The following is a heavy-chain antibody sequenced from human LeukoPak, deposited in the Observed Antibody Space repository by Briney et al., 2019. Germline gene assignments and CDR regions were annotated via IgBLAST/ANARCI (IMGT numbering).Heavy chain of an antibody. V-gene: IGHV3-7*01. CDR3: ARYYDYSLDY. Sequence: GGSLTLSCAASGLTFSSHWMSWLRQAAGKGLEWVDNINLDGSDKSYVGYVKGRFTISRDNAKNSLYLQMISLGAEDTAVYYCARYYDYSLDYWGQGTLVTVSS. D-gene: IGHD3-16*01. CDR2: INLDGSDK. J-gene: IGHJ4*02. CDR1: GLTFSSHW.